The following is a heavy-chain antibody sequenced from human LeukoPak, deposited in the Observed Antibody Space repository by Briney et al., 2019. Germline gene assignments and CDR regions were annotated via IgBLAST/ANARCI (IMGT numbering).Heavy chain of an antibody. Sequence: ASVKVSCKASGYTFTSYYMHWVRQAPGQGLEWMGIINPSGGSTSYAQKFQGRVTMTRDTSTSTVYMELSSLRSEDTAVYYCARVDGDYYDSSGYYHWGQGILVTVSS. CDR3: ARVDGDYYDSSGYYH. CDR1: GYTFTSYY. D-gene: IGHD3-22*01. V-gene: IGHV1-46*01. CDR2: INPSGGST. J-gene: IGHJ5*02.